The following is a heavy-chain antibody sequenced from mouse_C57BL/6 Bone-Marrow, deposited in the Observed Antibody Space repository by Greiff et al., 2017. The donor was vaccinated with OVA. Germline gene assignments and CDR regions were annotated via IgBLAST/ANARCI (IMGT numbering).Heavy chain of an antibody. D-gene: IGHD2-3*01. CDR1: GFNIKDDY. Sequence: VHVKQSGAELVRPGASVKLSCTASGFNIKDDYMHWVKQRPEQGLEWIGWIDPENGDTEYASKFQGKATITADTSSNTAYLQLSSLTSEDTAVYYCTKDGYHRGMDYWGQGTSVTVSS. CDR3: TKDGYHRGMDY. CDR2: IDPENGDT. V-gene: IGHV14-4*01. J-gene: IGHJ4*01.